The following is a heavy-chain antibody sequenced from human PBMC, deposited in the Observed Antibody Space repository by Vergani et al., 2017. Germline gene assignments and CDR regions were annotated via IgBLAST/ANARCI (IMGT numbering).Heavy chain of an antibody. CDR2: IYYSGST. Sequence: QVQLQESGPGLVKPSETLSLTCTVSGGSISSYYWSWIRQPPGKGLELIGYIYYSGSTNYNPSLKSRVTISVDTSKNQLSLKLSSVTAADTAVYYCARDAQAGYFDYWGQGTLVTVSS. V-gene: IGHV4-59*01. D-gene: IGHD6-13*01. CDR1: GGSISSYY. CDR3: ARDAQAGYFDY. J-gene: IGHJ4*02.